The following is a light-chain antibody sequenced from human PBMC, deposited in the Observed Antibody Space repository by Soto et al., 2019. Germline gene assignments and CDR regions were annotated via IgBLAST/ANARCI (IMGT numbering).Light chain of an antibody. Sequence: QSALAQPASVSGSPGQSITISCTGTSSDVGGYNYVSWYQHHPGKAPKLMIYEVSHRPSGVSSRFSGSKSGNSASLTISGLQAEDEADYYCSSYTSTTTVVFGGGTKLTVL. CDR3: SSYTSTTTVV. CDR1: SSDVGGYNY. CDR2: EVS. V-gene: IGLV2-14*01. J-gene: IGLJ3*02.